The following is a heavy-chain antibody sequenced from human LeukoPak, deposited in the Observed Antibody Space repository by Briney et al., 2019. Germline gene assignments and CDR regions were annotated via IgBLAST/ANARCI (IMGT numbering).Heavy chain of an antibody. J-gene: IGHJ4*02. V-gene: IGHV1-69*13. CDR1: GGTFSSYA. D-gene: IGHD5-24*01. CDR3: ARALWRISVATIDY. CDR2: IIPIFGTA. Sequence: ASVKVSCKASGGTFSSYAISWVRQAPGQGLEWMGGIIPIFGTANYAQKFQGRVTITADESTSTAYMELSSLRSEDTAVYYCARALWRISVATIDYWGQGTLVTVSS.